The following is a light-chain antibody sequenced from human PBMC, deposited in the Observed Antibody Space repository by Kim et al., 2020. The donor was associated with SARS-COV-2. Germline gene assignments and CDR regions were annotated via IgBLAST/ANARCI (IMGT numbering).Light chain of an antibody. Sequence: AIQLTQSPSSLSASVGDRVTITCRASQGISSALAWYQQKPGKAPKLLIYDASSLESGVPSRFSGSGSGTDFTLTISSLQPEDFATYFCLQYNNDPITFGQGTRLEIK. CDR1: QGISSA. CDR3: LQYNNDPIT. V-gene: IGKV1D-13*01. CDR2: DAS. J-gene: IGKJ5*01.